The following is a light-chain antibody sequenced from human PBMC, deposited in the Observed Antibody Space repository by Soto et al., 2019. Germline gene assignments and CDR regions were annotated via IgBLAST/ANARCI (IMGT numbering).Light chain of an antibody. J-gene: IGLJ1*01. CDR2: EVS. CDR1: SSDVGSYNL. CDR3: CSYAGSREVYV. Sequence: QSVLTQPASVSGSPGQSITISCTGTSSDVGSYNLVSWYQQHPGKAPKLMIYEVSKRPSGVSNRFSGSKSGNTASLTISGLQAEDEADYYCCSYAGSREVYVFGTGTKVTVL. V-gene: IGLV2-23*02.